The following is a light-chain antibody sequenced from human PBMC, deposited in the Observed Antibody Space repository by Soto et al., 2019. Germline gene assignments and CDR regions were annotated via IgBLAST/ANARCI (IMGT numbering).Light chain of an antibody. CDR2: GSS. V-gene: IGKV3-20*01. J-gene: IGKJ2*01. CDR1: QSVSNNY. Sequence: EVVLTQSPGTLSLSPGERATLSCRASQSVSNNYLAWYQQKPGQAPRLVIFGSSDRATGIPDRFSGSGSGTDFTLTINRLEPEDFAVYYCQQYGSSPPYTFGQGTKLEIK. CDR3: QQYGSSPPYT.